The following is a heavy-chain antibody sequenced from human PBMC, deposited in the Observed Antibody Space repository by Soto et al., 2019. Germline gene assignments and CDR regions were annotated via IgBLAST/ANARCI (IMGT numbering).Heavy chain of an antibody. CDR3: TRDEGGSYDSWFHP. CDR2: ISSGAAYI. D-gene: IGHD1-26*01. CDR1: TFSLYS. J-gene: IGHJ5*02. V-gene: IGHV3-21*01. Sequence: EVQVVESGGGLVKPGGSLTLSCNFTFSLYSMNWVRQAPGKGLEWVASISSGAAYIKYADSVQGRFTISRDNAKSSVSLQMSSHIVEDTAVDFCTRDEGGSYDSWFHPWGQGTQVTVSA.